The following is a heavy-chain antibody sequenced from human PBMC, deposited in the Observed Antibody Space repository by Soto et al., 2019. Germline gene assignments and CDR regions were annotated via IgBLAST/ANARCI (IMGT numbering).Heavy chain of an antibody. D-gene: IGHD2-2*01. CDR2: ISGSGGTT. CDR1: GFTFSSYA. Sequence: EVQLLESGGGLVQPGGSLRLSCAASGFTFSSYAMSWVRQAPGKGLEWVSAISGSGGTTYYADSVKGRFTISRDNSKNTLHLQMNSLRAEDTAVYYFAKDLSVVPAVACDYWGQGTMVTVSS. V-gene: IGHV3-23*01. J-gene: IGHJ4*02. CDR3: AKDLSVVPAVACDY.